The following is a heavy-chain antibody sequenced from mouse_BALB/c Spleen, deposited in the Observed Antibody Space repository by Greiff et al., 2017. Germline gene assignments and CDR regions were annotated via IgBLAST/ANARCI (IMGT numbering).Heavy chain of an antibody. CDR2: IYPYNGGT. D-gene: IGHD1-1*01. J-gene: IGHJ4*01. Sequence: EVQLQQSGPELVKPGASVKISCKASGYTFTDYNMHWVKQSHGKSLEWIGYIYPYNGGTGYNQKFKSKATLTVDNSSSTAYMELRSLTSEDSAVYYCARPNYYGYAMDYWGQGTSVTVSS. CDR3: ARPNYYGYAMDY. V-gene: IGHV1S29*02. CDR1: GYTFTDYN.